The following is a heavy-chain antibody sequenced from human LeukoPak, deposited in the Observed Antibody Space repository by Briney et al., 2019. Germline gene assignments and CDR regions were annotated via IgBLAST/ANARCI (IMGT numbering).Heavy chain of an antibody. Sequence: GGSLRLSCAASGFTFTNYAMTWVRQAPGKGLEWVSSISDTYATTYYTDSVKGRCTISRDNSKNTVYLQLNNLRAEDTAVYFCVRHDSFIPFWGQGTLVTDSS. CDR3: VRHDSFIPF. CDR1: GFTFTNYA. CDR2: ISDTYATT. J-gene: IGHJ4*02. V-gene: IGHV3-23*01. D-gene: IGHD2-21*01.